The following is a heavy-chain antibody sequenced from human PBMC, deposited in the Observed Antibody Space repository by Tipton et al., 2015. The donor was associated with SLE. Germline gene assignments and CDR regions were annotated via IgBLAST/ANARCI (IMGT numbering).Heavy chain of an antibody. V-gene: IGHV3-23*03. D-gene: IGHD7-27*01. CDR2: MFGGGSST. J-gene: IGHJ4*02. Sequence: GSLRLSCAASGFTFKDYAMTWVRQAPGKGLKWVSVMFGGGSSTYYADSVKGRFTMSRDNSKSTLDLQMNSLRVDDMAVYYCAKGSRKWGGFGSWGQGTLVTVSS. CDR1: GFTFKDYA. CDR3: AKGSRKWGGFGS.